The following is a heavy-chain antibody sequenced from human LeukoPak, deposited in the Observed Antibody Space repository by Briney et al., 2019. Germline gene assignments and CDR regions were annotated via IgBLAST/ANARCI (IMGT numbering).Heavy chain of an antibody. Sequence: SETLSLTCAVYGGSFSGYYWSWLRQPPGKGLEWIGEINHSGSTNYNPSLKSRVTISVDTSKNQFSLKLSSVTAADTAVYYCAGKYSGSYYRSEYFQHWGQGTLVTVSS. CDR1: GGSFSGYY. D-gene: IGHD1-26*01. CDR3: AGKYSGSYYRSEYFQH. J-gene: IGHJ1*01. V-gene: IGHV4-34*01. CDR2: INHSGST.